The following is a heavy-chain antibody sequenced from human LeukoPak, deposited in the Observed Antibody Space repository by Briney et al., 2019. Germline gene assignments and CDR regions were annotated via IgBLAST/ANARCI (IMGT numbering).Heavy chain of an antibody. CDR2: ISGSGGST. J-gene: IGHJ5*02. Sequence: PGGSLRLSCAASGFTFSSYAMSWVRQAPGKGLEWVSAISGSGGSTYYADSVKGRFTISRDNSKNTLYLQMNSLRAEDTAVYYCARVYYDFWSGYHWGQGTLVTVSS. CDR1: GFTFSSYA. CDR3: ARVYYDFWSGYH. V-gene: IGHV3-23*01. D-gene: IGHD3-3*01.